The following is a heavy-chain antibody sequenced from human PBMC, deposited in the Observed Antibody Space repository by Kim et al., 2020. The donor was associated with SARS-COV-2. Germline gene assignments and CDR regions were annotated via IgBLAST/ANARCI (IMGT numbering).Heavy chain of an antibody. CDR2: ISSSSSYI. CDR1: GFTFSSYS. V-gene: IGHV3-21*01. Sequence: GGSLRLSCAASGFTFSSYSMNWVRQAPGKGLEWVSSISSSSSYIYYADSVKGRFTISRDNAKNSLYLQMNSLRAEDTAVYYCARMDTAMVTRRYYYYGMDVWGQGTTVTVSS. D-gene: IGHD5-18*01. J-gene: IGHJ6*02. CDR3: ARMDTAMVTRRYYYYGMDV.